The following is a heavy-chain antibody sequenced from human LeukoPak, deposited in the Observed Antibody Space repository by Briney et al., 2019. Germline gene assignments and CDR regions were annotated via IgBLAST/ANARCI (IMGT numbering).Heavy chain of an antibody. CDR2: IYYSGST. D-gene: IGHD5-24*01. V-gene: IGHV4-59*01. CDR3: ARQDGYNIFDY. Sequence: PSETLSLTCTVSGGSISSYYWSWIRQPPGKGLEWIGYIYYSGSTNYNPSLKSRVTISVDTSKNQFSLKLSSVTAADTAAYYCARQDGYNIFDYWGQGTLVTVSS. J-gene: IGHJ4*02. CDR1: GGSISSYY.